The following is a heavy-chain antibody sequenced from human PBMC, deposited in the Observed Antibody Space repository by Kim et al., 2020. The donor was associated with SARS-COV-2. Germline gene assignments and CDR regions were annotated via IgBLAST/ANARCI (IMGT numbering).Heavy chain of an antibody. J-gene: IGHJ3*02. Sequence: SETLSLTCAVYGGSFSGYYWSWIRQPPGKGLEWIGEINHSGSTNYNPSLKSRVTISVDTSKNQFSLKLSSVTAADTAVYYCAGGKTPYCSSTSCYGALDAFDIWGQGKMVTVSS. CDR3: AGGKTPYCSSTSCYGALDAFDI. D-gene: IGHD2-2*01. V-gene: IGHV4-34*01. CDR2: INHSGST. CDR1: GGSFSGYY.